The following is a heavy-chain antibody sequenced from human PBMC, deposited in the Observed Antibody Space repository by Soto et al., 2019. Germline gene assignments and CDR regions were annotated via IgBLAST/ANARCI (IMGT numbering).Heavy chain of an antibody. V-gene: IGHV1-69*01. CDR1: GGIFSSYA. CDR2: IIPIFGTA. Sequence: QEQLVQSGAEVKKPGSSVKVSCKASGGIFSSYAISWVRQAPGQGLEWMGGIIPIFGTANYAQKLQGRVTITADESTKTEYMDLSSLKSENTNIYYCERGGSCDVWFSQFWGQGPLVTVSS. CDR3: ERGGSCDVWFSQF. J-gene: IGHJ4*02. D-gene: IGHD2-15*01.